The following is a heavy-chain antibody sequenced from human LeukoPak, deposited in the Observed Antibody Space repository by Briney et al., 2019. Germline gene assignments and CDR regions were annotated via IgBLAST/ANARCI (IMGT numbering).Heavy chain of an antibody. J-gene: IGHJ1*01. D-gene: IGHD3-16*01. CDR3: ARHRGESETLYFQH. CDR1: GGSISSYY. Sequence: SGTLSLTCTVSGGSISSYYWSWIRQLPGKGLEWIGYIYYSGSTNYNPSLKSRVTISVDTSKNQFSLKLSSVTAADTAVYYCARHRGESETLYFQHWGQGTLVTVSS. CDR2: IYYSGST. V-gene: IGHV4-59*08.